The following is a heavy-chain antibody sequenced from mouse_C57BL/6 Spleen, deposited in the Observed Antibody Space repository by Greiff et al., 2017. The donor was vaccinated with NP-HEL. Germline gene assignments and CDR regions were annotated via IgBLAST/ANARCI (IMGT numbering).Heavy chain of an antibody. CDR1: GFTFTDYY. Sequence: EVHLVESGGGLVQPGGSLSLSCAASGFTFTDYYMSWVRQPPGKALEWLGFIRNKANGYTTEYSASVKGRFTISRDNSQSILYLQMNALRAEDGATYYCARYRSYAMDYWGQGTSVTVSS. J-gene: IGHJ4*01. CDR2: IRNKANGYTT. CDR3: ARYRSYAMDY. V-gene: IGHV7-3*01.